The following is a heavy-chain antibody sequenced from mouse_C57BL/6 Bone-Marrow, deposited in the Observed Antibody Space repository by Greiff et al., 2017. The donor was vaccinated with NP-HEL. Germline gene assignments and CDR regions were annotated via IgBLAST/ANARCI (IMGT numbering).Heavy chain of an antibody. CDR1: GYTFTSYW. D-gene: IGHD1-1*01. CDR3: ETVVKDYAMDY. V-gene: IGHV1-74*01. J-gene: IGHJ4*01. CDR2: IHPSDSDT. Sequence: VKVVESGAELVKPGASVKVSCKASGYTFTSYWMHWVKQRPGQGLEWIGRIHPSDSDTNYNQKFKGKATLTVDKSSSTAYMQLSSLTSEDSAVYYCETVVKDYAMDYWGQGTSVTVSS.